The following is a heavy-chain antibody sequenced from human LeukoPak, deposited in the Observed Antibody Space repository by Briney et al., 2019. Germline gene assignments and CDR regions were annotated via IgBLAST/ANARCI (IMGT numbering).Heavy chain of an antibody. J-gene: IGHJ4*02. Sequence: GASVKVSCKASGGTFSSYAISWVRQAPGQGLEWMGRIIPILGIANYAQKFQGRVTITADKSTSTAYMELSSLRSEDTAVYYCVRGLPTYFDYWGQGTLVTVSS. CDR1: GGTFSSYA. CDR2: IIPILGIA. V-gene: IGHV1-69*04. CDR3: VRGLPTYFDY.